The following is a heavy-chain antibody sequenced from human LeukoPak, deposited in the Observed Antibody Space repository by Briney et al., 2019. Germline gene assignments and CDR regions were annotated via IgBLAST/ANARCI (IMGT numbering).Heavy chain of an antibody. Sequence: SETLSLTCTVSGGSISSYYWGWIRQPPGKGLEWIGSIYYSGSTYYNPSLKSRVTISVDTSKNQFSLKLSSVTAADTAVYYCARGRSTGDAFDIWGQGTMVTVSS. CDR3: ARGRSTGDAFDI. CDR1: GGSISSYY. D-gene: IGHD3-9*01. V-gene: IGHV4-39*07. J-gene: IGHJ3*02. CDR2: IYYSGST.